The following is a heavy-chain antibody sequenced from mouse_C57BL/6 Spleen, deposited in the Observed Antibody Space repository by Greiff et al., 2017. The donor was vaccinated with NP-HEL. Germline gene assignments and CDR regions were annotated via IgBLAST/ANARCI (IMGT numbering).Heavy chain of an antibody. CDR3: ARQDRLRGDY. V-gene: IGHV1-54*01. CDR2: INPGSGGT. CDR1: GYAFTNYL. D-gene: IGHD3-2*02. Sequence: QVQLKESGAELVRPGTSVKVSCKASGYAFTNYLIEWVKQRPGQGLEWIGVINPGSGGTNYNEKFKGKATLTADKSSSTAYMQLSSLTSEDSAVYFCARQDRLRGDYWGQGTLVTVSA. J-gene: IGHJ3*01.